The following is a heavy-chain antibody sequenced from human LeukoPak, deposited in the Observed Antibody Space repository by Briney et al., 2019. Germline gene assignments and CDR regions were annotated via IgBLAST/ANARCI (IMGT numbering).Heavy chain of an antibody. CDR2: ISSDGSNK. CDR1: GFTFSSYA. J-gene: IGHJ1*01. D-gene: IGHD6-13*01. V-gene: IGHV3-30*01. Sequence: GGSLRLSCAASGFTFSSYAMHWVRQAPGKGLEWVAAISSDGSNKYYADSVKGRFTISRDSSKNTLYLQMNSLRVEDTAVYYCAGRPKYSSSWYEYFQHWGQGTLVTVSS. CDR3: AGRPKYSSSWYEYFQH.